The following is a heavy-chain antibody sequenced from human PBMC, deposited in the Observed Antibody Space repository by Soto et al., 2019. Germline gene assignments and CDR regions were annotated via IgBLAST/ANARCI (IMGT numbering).Heavy chain of an antibody. J-gene: IGHJ4*02. D-gene: IGHD3-22*01. Sequence: GASVKVSCKASGGTFSSYAISWVRQAPGQGLEWMGGIIPIFGTANNAQKFQGRVTITADESTSTAYMELSRLRSEDTAVYYCARGYYYDSSVYYAFEIWGQGTLVTVSS. V-gene: IGHV1-69*13. CDR1: GGTFSSYA. CDR2: IIPIFGTA. CDR3: ARGYYYDSSVYYAFEI.